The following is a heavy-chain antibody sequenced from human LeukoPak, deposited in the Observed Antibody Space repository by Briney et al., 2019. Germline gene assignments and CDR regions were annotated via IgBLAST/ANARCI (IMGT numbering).Heavy chain of an antibody. CDR3: ARVTGIGTDY. Sequence: PSETLSLTCTVSGGSISSYYWSWIRQPPGKGLEWIGYIYYSGSTNYNPSLKSRVTISVDTSKNQFSLKLSSVTAADTAVYYCARVTGIGTDYWGQGTLVTVSS. CDR1: GGSISSYY. D-gene: IGHD1-14*01. V-gene: IGHV4-59*01. J-gene: IGHJ4*02. CDR2: IYYSGST.